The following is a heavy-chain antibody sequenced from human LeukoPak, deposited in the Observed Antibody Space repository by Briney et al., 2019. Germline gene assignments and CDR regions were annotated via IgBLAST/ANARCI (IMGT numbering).Heavy chain of an antibody. J-gene: IGHJ4*02. CDR2: IYYSGST. Sequence: KPSETLSLTCTVSGGSISSSSYYWGWIRQPPGKGLEWIGSIYYSGSTYYNPSLKSRVTISVDTSKNQFSLKLSSVTAADTAVYYCASSYGSGSYSDYWGQGTLVTVSS. CDR3: ASSYGSGSYSDY. V-gene: IGHV4-39*01. D-gene: IGHD3-10*01. CDR1: GGSISSSSYY.